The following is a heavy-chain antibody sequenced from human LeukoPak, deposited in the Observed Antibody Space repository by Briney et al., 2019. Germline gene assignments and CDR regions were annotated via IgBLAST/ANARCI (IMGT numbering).Heavy chain of an antibody. CDR3: ARGGGPYDYVWGSYRYHYYFDY. J-gene: IGHJ4*02. CDR1: GGSFSGYY. V-gene: IGHV4-34*01. Sequence: SETLSLTCAVYGGSFSGYYWSWIRQPPGKGLEWIGEINHSGSTNYNSSLKSRVTISVDTSKNQFSLKLSSVTAADTAVYYCARGGGPYDYVWGSYRYHYYFDYWGQGTLVTVSS. CDR2: INHSGST. D-gene: IGHD3-16*02.